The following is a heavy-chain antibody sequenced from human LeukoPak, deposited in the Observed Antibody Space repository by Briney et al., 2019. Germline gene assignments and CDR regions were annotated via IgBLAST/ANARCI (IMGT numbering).Heavy chain of an antibody. Sequence: GGSLRLSCAASGFTVSSNYMSWVRQAPGKGLEWVSVIYSGGSTYYADPVKGRFTISRDNSKNTLYLQMNSLRAEDTAVYYCARDRYCSSTSCYLFGYYYYGMDVWGKGTTVTVSS. J-gene: IGHJ6*04. CDR2: IYSGGST. D-gene: IGHD2-2*01. V-gene: IGHV3-53*01. CDR1: GFTVSSNY. CDR3: ARDRYCSSTSCYLFGYYYYGMDV.